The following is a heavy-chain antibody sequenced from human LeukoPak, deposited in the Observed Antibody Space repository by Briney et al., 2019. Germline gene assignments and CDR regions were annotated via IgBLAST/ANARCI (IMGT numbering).Heavy chain of an antibody. Sequence: PGGSLRLSCAASGFTFSSYAMSWVRQAPGKGLVWVSHISPDGRSTDYADSVKGRFTISRDNARNTLYLQLNSLTAEDTAVYYCAMGYKSAYSWDYWGQGTLVTVSS. J-gene: IGHJ4*02. CDR1: GFTFSSYA. CDR3: AMGYKSAYSWDY. CDR2: ISPDGRST. V-gene: IGHV3-23*01. D-gene: IGHD5-18*01.